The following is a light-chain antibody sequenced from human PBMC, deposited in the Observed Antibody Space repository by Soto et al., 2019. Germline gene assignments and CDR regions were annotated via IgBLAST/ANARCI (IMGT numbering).Light chain of an antibody. CDR1: ETIRNNY. Sequence: IVLTQSPATLSLSPWEGATLSCRASETIRNNYLAWYQQKPGQAPRLLIYGASVRATGVPDRFSGSGSGTDFTLTISRLEPEDFAVYYCQQYTSSLNTFGQGTRLEIK. V-gene: IGKV3-20*01. J-gene: IGKJ5*01. CDR3: QQYTSSLNT. CDR2: GAS.